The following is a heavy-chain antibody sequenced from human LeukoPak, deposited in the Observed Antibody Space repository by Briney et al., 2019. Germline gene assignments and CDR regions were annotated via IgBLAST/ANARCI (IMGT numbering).Heavy chain of an antibody. Sequence: KPSETLSLTCTVSGGSISSSSYYWGWIRQPPGKGLEWIGSIYYSGSTYYNPSLKSRVTISVDTSKNQFSLKLSSVTAADTAVYYCARETVWFGELLDAFDIWGQGTMVTVSS. CDR1: GGSISSSSYY. CDR3: ARETVWFGELLDAFDI. D-gene: IGHD3-10*01. J-gene: IGHJ3*02. CDR2: IYYSGST. V-gene: IGHV4-39*02.